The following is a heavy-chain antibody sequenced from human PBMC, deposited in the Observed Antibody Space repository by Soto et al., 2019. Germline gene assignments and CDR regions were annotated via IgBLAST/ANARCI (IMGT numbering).Heavy chain of an antibody. Sequence: QVQLVQSGPEVKKPGASVKVSCKTSGYTFTSYGISWVRQAPGQGLEWMGWITTDKGKTTYAQKFQGIVTMTTDTSTSTGYMELRSLRSDDTSVYYCATRSPAFAYWGQGTLVTVYS. CDR2: ITTDKGKT. CDR3: ATRSPAFAY. J-gene: IGHJ4*02. V-gene: IGHV1-18*01. CDR1: GYTFTSYG.